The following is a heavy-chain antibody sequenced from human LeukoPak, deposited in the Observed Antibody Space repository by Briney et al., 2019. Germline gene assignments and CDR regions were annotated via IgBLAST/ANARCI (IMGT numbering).Heavy chain of an antibody. V-gene: IGHV4-34*01. CDR2: INHSGST. CDR3: ARARGRYCSGGSCYSGVGPDWFDP. D-gene: IGHD2-15*01. J-gene: IGHJ5*02. Sequence: PSETLSLTCAVYGGSFSGYYWSWIRQPPGKGLEWIGEINHSGSTNYNPSLKSRVTISVDTSKNQFSLKLSSVTAADTAVYYCARARGRYCSGGSCYSGVGPDWFDPWGQGTLVTVSS. CDR1: GGSFSGYY.